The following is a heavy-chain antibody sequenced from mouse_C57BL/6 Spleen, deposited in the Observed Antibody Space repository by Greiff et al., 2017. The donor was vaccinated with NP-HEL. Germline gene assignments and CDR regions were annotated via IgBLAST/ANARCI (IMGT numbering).Heavy chain of an antibody. D-gene: IGHD3-2*02. CDR1: GYTFTSYW. V-gene: IGHV1-59*01. CDR2: IDPSDSYT. J-gene: IGHJ2*01. Sequence: QVQLKQPGAELVRPGTSVKLSCKASGYTFTSYWMHWVKQRPGQGLEWIGVIDPSDSYTNYNQKFKGKATLTVDTSSSTAYMQLSSLTSEDSAVYYCARRAAQAPYFDYWGQGTTLTVSS. CDR3: ARRAAQAPYFDY.